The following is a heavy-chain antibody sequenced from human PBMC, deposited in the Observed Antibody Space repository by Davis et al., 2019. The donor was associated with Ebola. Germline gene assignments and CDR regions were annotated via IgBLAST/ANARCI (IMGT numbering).Heavy chain of an antibody. CDR2: INPNSGGT. CDR1: GYTFTGYY. CDR3: ARGPFNSKHLADY. D-gene: IGHD2/OR15-2a*01. Sequence: ASVKVSCKASGYTFTGYYMHWVRQAPGQGLEWMGWINPNSGGTNYAQKFQGRVTMTRDTSISTAYMELSRLRSDDTAVYYCARGPFNSKHLADYWGQGTLVTVSS. J-gene: IGHJ4*02. V-gene: IGHV1-2*02.